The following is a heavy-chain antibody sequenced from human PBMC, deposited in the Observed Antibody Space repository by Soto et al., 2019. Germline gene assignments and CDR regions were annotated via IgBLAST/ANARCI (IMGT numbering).Heavy chain of an antibody. CDR3: ASRIYYGSGSYFPPYYYYDGMDV. V-gene: IGHV1-69*06. CDR2: IIPIFGTA. D-gene: IGHD3-10*01. CDR1: GGSFSSYA. J-gene: IGHJ6*02. Sequence: PPVKDSCKASGGSFSSYAISCVRQTTGQGLEWMGGIIPIFGTATYAQKFQGRVTITADKSTSTAYMELSSLRSEDTAVYYCASRIYYGSGSYFPPYYYYDGMDVWGQGTTDTGSS.